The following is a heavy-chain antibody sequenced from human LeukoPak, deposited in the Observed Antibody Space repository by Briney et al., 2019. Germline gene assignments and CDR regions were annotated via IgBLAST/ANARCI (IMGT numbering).Heavy chain of an antibody. J-gene: IGHJ6*02. CDR3: ARESAQQLVRGLYYYYYGMDV. D-gene: IGHD6-13*01. V-gene: IGHV3-33*01. Sequence: GGSLRLSCAASGFTFSSYGMHWVRQAPGKGLEWVAVIWYDGSNKYYADSVKGRFTISRDNSKNTLYLQMNSVRAEDTAVYYCARESAQQLVRGLYYYYYGMDVWGQGTTVTVSS. CDR2: IWYDGSNK. CDR1: GFTFSSYG.